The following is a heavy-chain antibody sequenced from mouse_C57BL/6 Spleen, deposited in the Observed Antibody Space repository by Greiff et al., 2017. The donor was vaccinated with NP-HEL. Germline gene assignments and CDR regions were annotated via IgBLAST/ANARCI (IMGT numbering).Heavy chain of an antibody. CDR1: GFTFSDYY. CDR2: INYDGSST. J-gene: IGHJ1*03. V-gene: IGHV5-16*01. D-gene: IGHD1-1*01. Sequence: EVQLVESEGGLVQPGRSMKLSCTASGFTFSDYYMAWVRQVPEKGLEWVANINYDGSSTYYLDSLKSRFIISRDNAKNILYLQMSSLKSEDTATYYWARVYYGSSYGYFDVWGTGTTVTVSS. CDR3: ARVYYGSSYGYFDV.